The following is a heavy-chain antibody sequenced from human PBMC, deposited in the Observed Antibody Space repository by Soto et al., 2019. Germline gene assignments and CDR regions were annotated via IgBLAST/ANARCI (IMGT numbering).Heavy chain of an antibody. J-gene: IGHJ5*02. D-gene: IGHD2-2*01. CDR3: ARGRAAGYCSSTSCYLSWFDP. CDR1: GGSISSGGYY. CDR2: IYYSGST. V-gene: IGHV4-31*03. Sequence: QVQLQESGPGLVKPSQTLSLTCTVSGGSISSGGYYWSWIRQHPGKGLEWIGYIYYSGSTYYNPSLKSRVTMSVDTSKNQFSLKLSSVTAADTAVYYCARGRAAGYCSSTSCYLSWFDPWGQGTLVTVSS.